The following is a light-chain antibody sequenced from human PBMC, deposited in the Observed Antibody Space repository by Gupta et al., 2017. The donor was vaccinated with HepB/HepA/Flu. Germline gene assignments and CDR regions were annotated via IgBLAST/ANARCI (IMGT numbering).Light chain of an antibody. V-gene: IGKV3-11*01. CDR3: QQRSNWPPA. CDR1: QSISRK. J-gene: IGKJ3*01. Sequence: VLAQSPATLSLSLGERATLPCRSSQSISRKLVWYQQKPGQAPRLLIYYASKRATGIPARFSGSGSGTDFTLTISSLEPEDFAVYYCQQRSNWPPAFGRGTKVDIK. CDR2: YAS.